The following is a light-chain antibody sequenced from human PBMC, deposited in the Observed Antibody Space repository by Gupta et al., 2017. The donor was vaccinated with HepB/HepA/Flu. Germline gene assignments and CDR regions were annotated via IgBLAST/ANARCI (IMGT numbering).Light chain of an antibody. V-gene: IGLV2-14*03. CDR3: NSYTTRSTVV. Sequence: QSALTQPASVSGSPGQSITISCSGTSSDVGAYDHVSWYQHHPGKAPKLMMYGVNNRPSGVSDRFSGSKSGNTASLSISGLQAEDEADYFCNSYTTRSTVVFGGGTKLTVL. CDR1: SSDVGAYDH. J-gene: IGLJ2*01. CDR2: GVN.